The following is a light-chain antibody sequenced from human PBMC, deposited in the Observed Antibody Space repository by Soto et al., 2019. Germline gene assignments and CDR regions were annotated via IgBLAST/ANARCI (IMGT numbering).Light chain of an antibody. CDR3: QQHYQWPSYT. Sequence: EMVMTQSPLTLSASPGERAIFSCRASQSVGSNIAWYHQQPGQSPTLLVYDASTRATAILASFSGSGSGTEFTLTIITRQPQDFAAYYCQQHYQWPSYTFGQGTKVDI. CDR1: QSVGSN. J-gene: IGKJ2*01. V-gene: IGKV3-15*01. CDR2: DAS.